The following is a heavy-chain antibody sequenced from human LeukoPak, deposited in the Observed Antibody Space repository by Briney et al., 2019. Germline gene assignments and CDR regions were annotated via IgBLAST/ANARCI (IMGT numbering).Heavy chain of an antibody. J-gene: IGHJ4*02. Sequence: GASVKVSCKASGYTFTGYYMHWVRQAPGQGLEWMGWINPNSGGTNYAQKFQGRVTMTRDTSVSTAYMELSRLRSDDTAVYYCARWAGLAAAGMDFDYWGQGTLVTVSS. D-gene: IGHD6-13*01. CDR2: INPNSGGT. V-gene: IGHV1-2*02. CDR1: GYTFTGYY. CDR3: ARWAGLAAAGMDFDY.